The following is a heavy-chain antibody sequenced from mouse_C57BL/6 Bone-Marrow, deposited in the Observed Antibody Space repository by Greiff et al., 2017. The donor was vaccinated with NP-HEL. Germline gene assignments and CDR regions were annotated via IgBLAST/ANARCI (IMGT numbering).Heavy chain of an antibody. CDR2: IDPSDSET. J-gene: IGHJ3*01. Sequence: QVQLKQPGAELVRPGSSVKLSCKASGYTFTSYWMHWVKQRPIQGLEWIGNIDPSDSETHYNQKFKDKATLTVDKSSSTAYMQLSSLTSEDSAVYYCARTYYSNYVGFAYWGQGTLVTVSA. CDR1: GYTFTSYW. CDR3: ARTYYSNYVGFAY. V-gene: IGHV1-52*01. D-gene: IGHD2-5*01.